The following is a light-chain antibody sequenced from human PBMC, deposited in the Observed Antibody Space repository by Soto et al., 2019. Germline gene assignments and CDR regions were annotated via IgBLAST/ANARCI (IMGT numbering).Light chain of an antibody. V-gene: IGKV3-15*01. Sequence: EMVMTQSPATLSVSPGERVTLSCRASESVHRNLAWYQQKPGQGPSLLIYYASTRATGVPARFTGSGSGTEFTLTISSLQSEDSGVYHCQHYSNWPPTFGPGTKVEIK. CDR1: ESVHRN. CDR3: QHYSNWPPT. CDR2: YAS. J-gene: IGKJ3*01.